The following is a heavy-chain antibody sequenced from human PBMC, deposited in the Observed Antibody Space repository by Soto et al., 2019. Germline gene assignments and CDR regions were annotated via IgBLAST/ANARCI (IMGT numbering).Heavy chain of an antibody. J-gene: IGHJ4*02. CDR1: GGSITSSSYY. Sequence: QLQLQESGPGLVKPSETLSLTCTVSGGSITSSSYYWGWIRQPPGKGLEWIGSIYYSESPYYNPSLRSRVTISVDTSKNQFSLKVSSVTAADTAVYYCARHLSSAYYRPFDYWGQGTLVTVSS. CDR3: ARHLSSAYYRPFDY. CDR2: IYYSESP. D-gene: IGHD3-22*01. V-gene: IGHV4-39*01.